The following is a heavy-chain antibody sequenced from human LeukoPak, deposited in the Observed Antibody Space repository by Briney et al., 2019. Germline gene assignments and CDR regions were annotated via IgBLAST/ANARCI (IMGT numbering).Heavy chain of an antibody. CDR3: ARDLPVDTAMANYGMDV. D-gene: IGHD5-18*01. Sequence: SETLSLTCAVYGGSFSGYYWSWIRQPPGKGLEWIGEINHSGSTNYNPSLKSRVTISVDTSKNQFSLKLSSVTAADTAVYYCARDLPVDTAMANYGMDVWGQGTTVTVSS. CDR2: INHSGST. V-gene: IGHV4-34*01. CDR1: GGSFSGYY. J-gene: IGHJ6*02.